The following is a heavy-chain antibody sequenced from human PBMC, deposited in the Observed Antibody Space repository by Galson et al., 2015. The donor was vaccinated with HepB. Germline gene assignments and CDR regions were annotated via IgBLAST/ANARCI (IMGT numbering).Heavy chain of an antibody. Sequence: SLRLSCAASGFSFSSFPMHWVRQAPGKGLEWVADISSDGNNKYYADSVKGRFIISRDNSKNTLYLQVNSLRAEDTAVYYWARDRYFCSSTSCGMDVWGQGTTVTVSS. CDR1: GFSFSSFP. D-gene: IGHD2-2*01. V-gene: IGHV3-30-3*01. CDR3: ARDRYFCSSTSCGMDV. CDR2: ISSDGNNK. J-gene: IGHJ6*02.